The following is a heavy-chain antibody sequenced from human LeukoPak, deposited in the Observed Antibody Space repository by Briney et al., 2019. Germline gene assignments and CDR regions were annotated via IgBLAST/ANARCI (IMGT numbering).Heavy chain of an antibody. V-gene: IGHV3-30-3*01. J-gene: IGHJ6*02. CDR2: ISYDGSNK. D-gene: IGHD6-6*01. CDR3: AREDSSSSQYYGMDV. Sequence: GRSLRLSCAASGFTFSSYAMHWVRQAPGKGLEWVAVISYDGSNKYYADSVKGRFTISRDNSKNTPYLQMNSLRAEDTAVYYCAREDSSSSQYYGMDVWGQGTTVTVSS. CDR1: GFTFSSYA.